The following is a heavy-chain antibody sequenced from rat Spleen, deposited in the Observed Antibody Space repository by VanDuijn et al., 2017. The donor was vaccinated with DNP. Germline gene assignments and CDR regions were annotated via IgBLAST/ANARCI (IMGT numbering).Heavy chain of an antibody. V-gene: IGHV3-3*01. CDR2: INSAGST. CDR3: ARWSDYFDY. CDR1: GYSITSSYR. J-gene: IGHJ2*01. D-gene: IGHD4-2*01. Sequence: EVQLQESGPGLLKPSQSLSLTCSVTGYSITSSYRWNWIRKFPGNKLEWMGYINSAGSTNYNPSLKSRISITRDTSKNQFFLHLNSVTTEDTATYYCARWSDYFDYWGQGVMVTVSS.